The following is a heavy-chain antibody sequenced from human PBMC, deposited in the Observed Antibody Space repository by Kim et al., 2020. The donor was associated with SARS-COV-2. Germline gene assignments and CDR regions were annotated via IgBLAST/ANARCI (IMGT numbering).Heavy chain of an antibody. CDR3: ATSSTYYYDSSGYYYDYYGMDV. V-gene: IGHV6-1*01. CDR2: TYYRSKWYN. D-gene: IGHD3-22*01. Sequence: SQTLSLTCAISGDSVSSNSAAWNWIRQSPSRGLEWLGRTYYRSKWYNDYAVSVKSRITINPDTSKNQFSLQLNSVTPEDTAVYYCATSSTYYYDSSGYYYDYYGMDVWGQGTTVTVSS. CDR1: GDSVSSNSAA. J-gene: IGHJ6*02.